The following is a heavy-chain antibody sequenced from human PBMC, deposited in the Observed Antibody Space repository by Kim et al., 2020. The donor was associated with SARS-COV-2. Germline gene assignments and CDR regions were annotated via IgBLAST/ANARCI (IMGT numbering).Heavy chain of an antibody. CDR3: AKDSITIFGVVMYY. CDR1: GFTFSSYA. J-gene: IGHJ4*02. CDR2: ISGSGGST. Sequence: GGSMRLSCAASGFTFSSYAMSWVRQAPGKGLEWVSAISGSGGSTYYADSVKGPFTISRDNSTNTLYLQMNSLRAEDTAVYSCAKDSITIFGVVMYYWGQGTLVTVSS. V-gene: IGHV3-23*01. D-gene: IGHD3-3*01.